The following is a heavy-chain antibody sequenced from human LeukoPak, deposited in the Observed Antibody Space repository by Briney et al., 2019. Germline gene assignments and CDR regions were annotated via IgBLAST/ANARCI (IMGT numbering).Heavy chain of an antibody. CDR3: ARQRSRGYYDY. D-gene: IGHD3-10*01. J-gene: IGHJ4*02. V-gene: IGHV5-51*01. Sequence: GESLKSSCKGSGYSFSSYWIGWVRQMPGKGLEWMGIIYPSDSDTSYSPSFQGQVTISADKSISTAYLQWSSLKASDTAIYYCARQRSRGYYDYWGQGTLVTVSS. CDR1: GYSFSSYW. CDR2: IYPSDSDT.